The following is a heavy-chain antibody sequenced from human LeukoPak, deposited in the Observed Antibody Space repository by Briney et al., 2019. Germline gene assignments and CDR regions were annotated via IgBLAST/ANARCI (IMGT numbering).Heavy chain of an antibody. CDR2: IYYSGST. Sequence: SETLSLTCTVSGGSISSSSYYWGWIRQPPGKGLEWIGYIYYSGSTNYNPSLKSRVTISVDTSKNQFSMKLSSVTAADTAVYYCARHRSDDYGGLGAFDIWGQGTMVTVSS. CDR3: ARHRSDDYGGLGAFDI. V-gene: IGHV4-61*05. D-gene: IGHD4-23*01. J-gene: IGHJ3*02. CDR1: GGSISSSSYY.